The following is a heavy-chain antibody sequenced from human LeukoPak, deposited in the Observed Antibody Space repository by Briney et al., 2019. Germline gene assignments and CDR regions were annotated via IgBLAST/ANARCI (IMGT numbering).Heavy chain of an antibody. CDR3: ARDTWTTVTHIFDY. V-gene: IGHV3-21*01. D-gene: IGHD4-17*01. J-gene: IGHJ4*02. CDR1: GFTFSSYS. CDR2: ISGSSSYI. Sequence: KTGGSLRLSCAASGFTFSSYSMNWVRQAPGKGLEWVSFISGSSSYIYFADSVKGRFTISRDNAKKSLHLQMNSLRVEDTAVYYCARDTWTTVTHIFDYWGQGTLVTVSS.